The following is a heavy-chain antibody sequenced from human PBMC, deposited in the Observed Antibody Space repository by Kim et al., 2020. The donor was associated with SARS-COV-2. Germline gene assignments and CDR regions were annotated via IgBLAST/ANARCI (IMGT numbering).Heavy chain of an antibody. CDR3: ARATTYYYGSGGGYYFDY. CDR2: ISYDGSNK. J-gene: IGHJ4*02. Sequence: GGSLRLSCAASGFTFSSYAMHWVRQAPGKGLEWVAVISYDGSNKYYADSVKGRFTISRDNSKNTLYLQMNSLRAEDTAVYYCARATTYYYGSGGGYYFDYWGQGTLVTVSS. CDR1: GFTFSSYA. D-gene: IGHD3-10*01. V-gene: IGHV3-30*04.